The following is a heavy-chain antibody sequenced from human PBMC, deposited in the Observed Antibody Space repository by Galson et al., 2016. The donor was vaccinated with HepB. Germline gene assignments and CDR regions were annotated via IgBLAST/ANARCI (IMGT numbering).Heavy chain of an antibody. CDR1: GFTVSDDY. Sequence: SLRLSCAASGFTVSDDYMTWVRQAPGKGLDWVSVVYSGGTTYYADSVKGRFTISRDNSKNMVYLQMNGLRAEDSAVYYCARDHGFDFWSGYRKDRYYAMDVWGQGTTVTVSS. V-gene: IGHV3-66*01. CDR3: ARDHGFDFWSGYRKDRYYAMDV. D-gene: IGHD3-3*01. J-gene: IGHJ6*02. CDR2: VYSGGTT.